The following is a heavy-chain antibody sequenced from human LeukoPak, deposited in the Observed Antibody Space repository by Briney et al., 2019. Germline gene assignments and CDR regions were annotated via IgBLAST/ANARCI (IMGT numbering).Heavy chain of an antibody. J-gene: IGHJ4*02. CDR2: IYSGGST. V-gene: IGHV3-53*01. CDR1: GGSISSGGYY. D-gene: IGHD3-22*01. CDR3: ARDVYYYYDSSGYYTDY. Sequence: ETLSLTCTVSGGSISSGGYYWSWVRQAPGKGLEWVSVIYSGGSTYYADSVKGRFTISRDNSKNTLYLQMNSLRAEDTAVYYCARDVYYYYDSSGYYTDYWGQGTLVTVSS.